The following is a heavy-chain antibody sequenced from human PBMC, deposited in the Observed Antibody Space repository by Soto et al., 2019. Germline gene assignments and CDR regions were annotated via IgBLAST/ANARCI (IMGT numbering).Heavy chain of an antibody. V-gene: IGHV4-59*01. J-gene: IGHJ4*02. CDR1: GGSISSNY. Sequence: SETLSLTCTVSGGSISSNYWTWIRQPPGKGLEWIGYVYNSGSTNYNPSLKSRVTISEDTSKSQFSPKVNSMTAADTAVYYCARYRREAVAGYTLDNWGQGXLVTVYS. CDR3: ARYRREAVAGYTLDN. D-gene: IGHD6-13*01. CDR2: VYNSGST.